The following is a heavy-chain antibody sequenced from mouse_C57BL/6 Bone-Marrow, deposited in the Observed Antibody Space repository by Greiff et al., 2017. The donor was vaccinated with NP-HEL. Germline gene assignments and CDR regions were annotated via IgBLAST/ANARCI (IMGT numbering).Heavy chain of an antibody. CDR3: ARDASIEATNWYFDV. CDR2: SRNKANDYTT. Sequence: EVKLVESGGGLVQSGRSLRLSCATSGFTFSDFYMEWVRQAPGKGLEWIAASRNKANDYTTEYSASVKGRFIVSRDTSQSILYLQMNALRAEDTAIYYCARDASIEATNWYFDVWGTGTTVTVSS. CDR1: GFTFSDFY. V-gene: IGHV7-1*01. J-gene: IGHJ1*03. D-gene: IGHD1-1*01.